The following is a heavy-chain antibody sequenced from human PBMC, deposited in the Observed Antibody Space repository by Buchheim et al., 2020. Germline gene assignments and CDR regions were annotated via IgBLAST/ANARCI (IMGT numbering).Heavy chain of an antibody. V-gene: IGHV3-74*01. CDR3: ASSRSEYHDGSEEAN. CDR1: GFTFNTYW. J-gene: IGHJ4*02. D-gene: IGHD3-22*01. CDR2: IGGAGSGA. Sequence: EVQLVESGGGLVQPGGSLRLSCAASGFTFNTYWMHWVRHPPGKGLVWVSRIGGAGSGAPYAQSVRGRSTISRDNAKNTVYVQMNSLRVEDTALYYCASSRSEYHDGSEEANWGQVAL.